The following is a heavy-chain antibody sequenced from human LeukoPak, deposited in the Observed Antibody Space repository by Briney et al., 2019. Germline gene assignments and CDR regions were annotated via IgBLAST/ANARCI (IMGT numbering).Heavy chain of an antibody. CDR2: IYSGGST. J-gene: IGHJ4*02. D-gene: IGHD6-13*01. CDR1: GFTVSTNY. Sequence: GGSLRLSCAASGFTVSTNYMSWVRQAPGKGLEWVSLIYSGGSTYHADSVKGRFTLSRDNSKNTLYLQKNSLRTEDTAVYYCARGSGNIAAAGSFDYWGQGTLVTVSS. CDR3: ARGSGNIAAAGSFDY. V-gene: IGHV3-66*02.